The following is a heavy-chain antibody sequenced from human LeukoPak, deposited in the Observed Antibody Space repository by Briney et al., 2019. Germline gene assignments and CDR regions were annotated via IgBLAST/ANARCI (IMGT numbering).Heavy chain of an antibody. CDR1: GGSISSGGYY. J-gene: IGHJ6*02. Sequence: KTSQTLSLTCTVSGGSISSGGYYWSWLPPHPGKALEWTGYIYYSGSTYYTPSLKSRVTISVDTSKNQFSLKLSSVTAADTAVYYCARDRSLDVWGQGTTVTVSS. CDR2: IYYSGST. V-gene: IGHV4-31*03. CDR3: ARDRSLDV.